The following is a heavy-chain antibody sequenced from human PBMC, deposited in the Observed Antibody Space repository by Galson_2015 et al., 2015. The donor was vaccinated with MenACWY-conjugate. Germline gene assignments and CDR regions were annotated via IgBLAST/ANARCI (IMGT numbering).Heavy chain of an antibody. CDR3: VVRGVSVGSEY. Sequence: SVKVSCKASGYIFINYGIHWVRQAPGQRLEWMGWIDAGNGNTKYSQKFQGRVTITRDTSASTGYMALSSLRSEDTAVNYCVVRGVSVGSEYWGQGTLVTVSS. D-gene: IGHD3-10*01. CDR2: IDAGNGNT. J-gene: IGHJ4*02. V-gene: IGHV1-3*01. CDR1: GYIFINYG.